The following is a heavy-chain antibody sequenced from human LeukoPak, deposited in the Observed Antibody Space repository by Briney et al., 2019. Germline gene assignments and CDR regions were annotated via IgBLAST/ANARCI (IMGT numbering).Heavy chain of an antibody. V-gene: IGHV1-18*01. J-gene: IGHJ4*02. CDR1: GYTFTSYG. CDR3: ARFVFSHTEYYFDY. Sequence: ASVKVSCKASGYTFTSYGISWVRQAPGQGLEWMGWISAYNGNTNYAQKLQGRVTMTTDTSTSTAYMELRSLRSDDTPIYYCARFVFSHTEYYFDYWGQGALVSVSS. D-gene: IGHD2/OR15-2a*01. CDR2: ISAYNGNT.